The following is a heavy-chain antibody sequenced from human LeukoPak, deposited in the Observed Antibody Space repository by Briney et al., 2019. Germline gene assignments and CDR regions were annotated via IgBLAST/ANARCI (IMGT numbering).Heavy chain of an antibody. CDR3: ASGNYGRDNWFDP. CDR2: IIPIFGTA. D-gene: IGHD4-11*01. J-gene: IGHJ5*02. CDR1: GGTFSSYA. V-gene: IGHV1-69*13. Sequence: SVKVSCKASGGTFSSYAISWVRQAPGQGLEWMGGIIPIFGTANYAQKFQGRVTITADESTSTAYMELSSLRSEDTAVYYCASGNYGRDNWFDPWGQGTLVTVSS.